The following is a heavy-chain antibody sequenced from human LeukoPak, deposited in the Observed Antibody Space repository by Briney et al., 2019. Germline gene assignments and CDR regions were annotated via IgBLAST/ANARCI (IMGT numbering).Heavy chain of an antibody. CDR2: ISGSGGST. J-gene: IGHJ4*02. CDR3: ARGRSQWLVRVSDY. V-gene: IGHV3-23*01. CDR1: GFTFSSYA. Sequence: GGSLRLSCAASGFTFSSYAMSWVRPAPGKGLEWVSAISGSGGSTYYADFVKGRFTISRDNSKNTLYLQMNSLRAEDTAVYYCARGRSQWLVRVSDYWGQGTLVTVSS. D-gene: IGHD6-19*01.